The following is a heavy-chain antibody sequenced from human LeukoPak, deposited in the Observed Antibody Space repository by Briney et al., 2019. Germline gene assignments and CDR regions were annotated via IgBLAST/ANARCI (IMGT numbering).Heavy chain of an antibody. Sequence: GASVKVSCKASGYTFTNFGFSWVRQAPGQGLEWMGWISGYNGDTDYAQKFQGRVTMTTDTSTSTAYMELRSLRSDDTVVYYCVRDRGDSSGWIFFDYWGQGTLVTVSS. CDR3: VRDRGDSSGWIFFDY. D-gene: IGHD6-19*01. V-gene: IGHV1-18*04. CDR1: GYTFTNFG. J-gene: IGHJ4*02. CDR2: ISGYNGDT.